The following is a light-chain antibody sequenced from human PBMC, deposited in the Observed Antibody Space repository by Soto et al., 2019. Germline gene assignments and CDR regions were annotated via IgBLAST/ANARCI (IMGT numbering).Light chain of an antibody. CDR2: RNN. CDR1: SYNIGTNY. V-gene: IGLV1-47*01. J-gene: IGLJ2*01. Sequence: QSVLTQPPSASGTPGQRVTMSCSGSSYNIGTNYVYWYQQLPGTAPKLLIYRNNQRPSGVPDRFSGSKSGTSASLAISGLRSEDEADYYCAAWDASLSALVFGGGTKVTVL. CDR3: AAWDASLSALV.